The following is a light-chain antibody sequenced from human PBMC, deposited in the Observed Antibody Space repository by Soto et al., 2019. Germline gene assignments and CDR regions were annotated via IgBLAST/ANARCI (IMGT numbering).Light chain of an antibody. CDR3: MQGVQTPRT. V-gene: IGKV2-28*01. CDR1: QSLLHSNGYNY. CDR2: SGS. J-gene: IGKJ2*01. Sequence: DIVMTQSPLSLPVTPGEPASISCRSSQSLLHSNGYNYLDWYLQKPGQSPQLLIYSGSNRASGGPDRFSGSGSGQDFTLKIRRVEAEDGGTYYCMQGVQTPRTFGPGTKLEIK.